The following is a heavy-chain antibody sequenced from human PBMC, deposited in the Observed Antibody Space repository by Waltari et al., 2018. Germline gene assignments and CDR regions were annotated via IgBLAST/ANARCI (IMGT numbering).Heavy chain of an antibody. Sequence: QLLASGGGLVQPGGSLRLSCKASGFTFSDHAMTWVRQAPGKGLVGVVRVSRFGEITYYSDSVQGRFTISRDNSKYTLYLQMDRLTAEDTALYFCAKRGSRRNYSDSRGAFDVWGQGSMVTVSS. CDR2: VSRFGEIT. J-gene: IGHJ3*01. CDR3: AKRGSRRNYSDSRGAFDV. D-gene: IGHD4-17*01. CDR1: GFTFSDHA. V-gene: IGHV3-23*01.